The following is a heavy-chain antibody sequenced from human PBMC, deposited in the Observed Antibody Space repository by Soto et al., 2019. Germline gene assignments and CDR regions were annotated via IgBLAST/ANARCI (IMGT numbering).Heavy chain of an antibody. CDR3: ARLVLLWFGELFAAPTSRYGMDV. J-gene: IGHJ6*02. D-gene: IGHD3-10*01. CDR1: GYTLTELS. CDR2: FDPEDGET. V-gene: IGHV1-24*01. Sequence: GASVKVSCKVSGYTLTELSMHWVRQAPGKGLEWMGGFDPEDGETIYAQKLQGRVTMTTDTSTSTAYMELRSLRSDDTAVYYCARLVLLWFGELFAAPTSRYGMDVWGQGTTVTVSS.